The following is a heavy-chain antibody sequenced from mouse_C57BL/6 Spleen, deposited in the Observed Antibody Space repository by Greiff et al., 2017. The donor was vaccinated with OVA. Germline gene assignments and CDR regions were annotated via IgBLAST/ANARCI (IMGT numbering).Heavy chain of an antibody. Sequence: EVMLVESGGGLVQPGGSLKLSCAASGFTFSDYYMYWVRQTPEKRLEWVAYISNGGGSTYYPDTVKGRFTISRDNAKNTLYLQMSRLKSEDTAMYYCARGPYYSSYYYAMDYWGQGTSVTVSS. CDR2: ISNGGGST. D-gene: IGHD2-12*01. CDR3: ARGPYYSSYYYAMDY. V-gene: IGHV5-12*01. CDR1: GFTFSDYY. J-gene: IGHJ4*01.